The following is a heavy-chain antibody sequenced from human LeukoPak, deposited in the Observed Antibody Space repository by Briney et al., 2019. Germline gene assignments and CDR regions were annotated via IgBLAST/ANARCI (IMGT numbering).Heavy chain of an antibody. CDR1: GFTFDDYA. V-gene: IGHV3-43D*03. J-gene: IGHJ6*02. D-gene: IGHD6-13*01. CDR3: AKDGDSSSWYRYYYYYYGMDV. CDR2: ISWDGGST. Sequence: QSGGSLRLSCAASGFTFDDYAMHWVRQAPGKGLEWVSLISWDGGSTYYADSVKGRFTISRDNSKNSLYLQMNSLRAEDTALYYCAKDGDSSSWYRYYYYYYGMDVWGQGTTVTVSS.